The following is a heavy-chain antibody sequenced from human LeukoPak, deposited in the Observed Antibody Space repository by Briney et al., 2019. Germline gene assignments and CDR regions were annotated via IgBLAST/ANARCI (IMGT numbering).Heavy chain of an antibody. CDR2: IYHSGST. J-gene: IGHJ6*03. D-gene: IGHD3-16*01. Sequence: KSSETLSLTCAVSGYSISSGDYWGWIRQPPGKGLEWIGSIYHSGSTYYNPSLKSRVTISVDRSKNQFSVKLSSVTAADTAVYYCARGGYYYYYMDVWGKGTTVPVSS. V-gene: IGHV4-38-2*01. CDR3: ARGGYYYYYMDV. CDR1: GYSISSGDY.